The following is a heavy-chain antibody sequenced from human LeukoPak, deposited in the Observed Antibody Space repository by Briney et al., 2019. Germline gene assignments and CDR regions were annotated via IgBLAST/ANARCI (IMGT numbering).Heavy chain of an antibody. V-gene: IGHV4-34*01. D-gene: IGHD2-2*01. CDR2: INHSGST. CDR1: GGSFSGYY. J-gene: IGHJ4*02. CDR3: ARGLRGIVVVPAARPFDY. Sequence: SETLSLTCAVYGGSFSGYYWSWIRQPPGKGLEWIGEINHSGSTNYNPCLKSRVTISVDTSKNQFSLKLSSVTAADTAVYYCARGLRGIVVVPAARPFDYWGQGTLVTVSS.